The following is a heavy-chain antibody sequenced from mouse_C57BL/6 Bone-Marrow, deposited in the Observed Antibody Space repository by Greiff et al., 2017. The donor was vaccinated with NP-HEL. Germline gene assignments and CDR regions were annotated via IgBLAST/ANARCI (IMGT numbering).Heavy chain of an antibody. Sequence: QVQLQQSGAELARPGASVKMSCKASGYTFTSYTMHWVTQRPGQGLEWIGYINPSSGYTKYNQKFKDKATLTADKSSSTAYMQLSSLTSEDSAVYYCAIYYGSLFDYWGQGTTLTVSS. J-gene: IGHJ2*01. V-gene: IGHV1-4*01. CDR2: INPSSGYT. CDR1: GYTFTSYT. D-gene: IGHD2-1*01. CDR3: AIYYGSLFDY.